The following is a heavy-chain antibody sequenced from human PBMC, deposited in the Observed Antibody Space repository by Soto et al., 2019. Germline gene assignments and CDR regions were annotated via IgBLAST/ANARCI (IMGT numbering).Heavy chain of an antibody. CDR1: GGTISSYD. CDR2: IYYSGST. V-gene: IGHV4-59*01. D-gene: IGHD3-9*01. Sequence: PSETLSLTSTVSGGTISSYDWSWIRQPPGKGLEWIGYIYYSGSTNYNPSLKSRVTISVDTSKNQFSLKLSSVIAADTAVYYCARALILTGYYIHDAFDIWGQGTMVTVSS. CDR3: ARALILTGYYIHDAFDI. J-gene: IGHJ3*02.